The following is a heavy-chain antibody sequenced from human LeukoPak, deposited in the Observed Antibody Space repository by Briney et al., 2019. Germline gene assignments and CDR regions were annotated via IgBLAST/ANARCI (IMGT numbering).Heavy chain of an antibody. V-gene: IGHV4-59*01. CDR1: GGTISSYY. CDR3: ARVNYDILPGYYRFDY. D-gene: IGHD3-9*01. CDR2: IYYSGST. J-gene: IGHJ4*02. Sequence: SETLSLTCTVSGGTISSYYWSWIRQPPGKGLEWVGYIYYSGSTNYNPSLKSRVTISVDTSKNQFSLKLSSVTAADTAVYYCARVNYDILPGYYRFDYWGQGTLVTVSS.